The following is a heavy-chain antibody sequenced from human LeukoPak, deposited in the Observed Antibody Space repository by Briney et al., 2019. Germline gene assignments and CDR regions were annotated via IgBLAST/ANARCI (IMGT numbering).Heavy chain of an antibody. J-gene: IGHJ4*02. CDR1: GFTFSGYG. Sequence: PGRSLRLSCAASGFTFSGYGMHWVRQAPGKGLEWVAVISYDGSNKYYADSVKGRFTISRDNSKNTLYLQMNSLRAEDTAVYYCAKDQGIAAAVRFDYWGQGTLVTVSS. CDR2: ISYDGSNK. V-gene: IGHV3-30*18. CDR3: AKDQGIAAAVRFDY. D-gene: IGHD6-13*01.